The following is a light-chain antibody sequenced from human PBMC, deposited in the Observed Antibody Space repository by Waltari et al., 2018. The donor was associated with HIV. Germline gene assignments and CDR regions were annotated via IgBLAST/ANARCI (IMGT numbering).Light chain of an antibody. Sequence: QSALTQPAPVSGSPGHSITITCTGTTSTVDGKHTVSCYQKHPGKAPKLLIYDVSNRPSGVSNRFSGSKSGNTASLTISGLQAEDEADYYCSSYTRSSTLFGGGTKLTVL. CDR1: TSTVDGKHT. CDR2: DVS. V-gene: IGLV2-14*01. CDR3: SSYTRSSTL. J-gene: IGLJ2*01.